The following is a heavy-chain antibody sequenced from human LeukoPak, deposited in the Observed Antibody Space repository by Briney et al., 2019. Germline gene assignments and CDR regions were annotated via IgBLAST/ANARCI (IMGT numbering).Heavy chain of an antibody. CDR2: IYYSGST. CDR1: GGSFSGYY. D-gene: IGHD3-3*01. V-gene: IGHV4-34*01. J-gene: IGHJ4*02. Sequence: SETLSLTCAVYGGSFSGYYRSWIRQPPGKGLEWIGSIYYSGSTYYNPSLKSRVTISVDTSKNQFSLKLSSVTAADTAVYYCVLSDFWSGYLGDYWGQGTLVTVSS. CDR3: VLSDFWSGYLGDY.